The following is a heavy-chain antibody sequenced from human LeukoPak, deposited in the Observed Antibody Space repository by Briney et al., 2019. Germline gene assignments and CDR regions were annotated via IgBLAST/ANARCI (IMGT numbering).Heavy chain of an antibody. D-gene: IGHD3-10*01. CDR2: MNPNSGNT. V-gene: IGHV1-8*03. CDR3: ARGNHYYGSGSYYHRPIYYFDY. J-gene: IGHJ4*02. CDR1: GYTFTSYD. Sequence: ASVKVSCKASGYTFTSYDINWVRQATGQGLEWMGWMNPNSGNTGYAQKFQGRVTITRNTSISTAYMELSSLRSEDTAVYYCARGNHYYGSGSYYHRPIYYFDYWGQGTLVTVSS.